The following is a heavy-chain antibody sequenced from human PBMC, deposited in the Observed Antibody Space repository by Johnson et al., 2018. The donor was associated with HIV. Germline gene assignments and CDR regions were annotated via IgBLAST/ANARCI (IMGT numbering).Heavy chain of an antibody. CDR3: AKDLSGYSYGYGAFDI. D-gene: IGHD5-18*01. V-gene: IGHV3-30*04. CDR1: GFTFSSYA. Sequence: QVQLVESGGGLVQPGGSLRLSCAASGFTFSSYAMHWVRQAPGKGLEWVAVISYDGSNKYYADSVKGRFTISRDNSKNTLYLQMNSLRAEDTAVYYCAKDLSGYSYGYGAFDIWGQGTMVTVSS. CDR2: ISYDGSNK. J-gene: IGHJ3*02.